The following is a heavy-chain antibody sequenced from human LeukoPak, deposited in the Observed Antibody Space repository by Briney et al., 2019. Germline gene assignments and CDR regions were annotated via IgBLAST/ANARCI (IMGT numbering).Heavy chain of an antibody. CDR2: ISGSGGST. Sequence: HPGGSLRLSCAAPGFTFSSYAMSWVRQAPGKGLEWVSAISGSGGSTYYADSVKGRFTISRDNSKNTLYLQMNSLRAEDTAVYYCAKNTAMVRDNFDYWGQGTLVTVSS. CDR3: AKNTAMVRDNFDY. D-gene: IGHD5-18*01. J-gene: IGHJ4*02. V-gene: IGHV3-23*01. CDR1: GFTFSSYA.